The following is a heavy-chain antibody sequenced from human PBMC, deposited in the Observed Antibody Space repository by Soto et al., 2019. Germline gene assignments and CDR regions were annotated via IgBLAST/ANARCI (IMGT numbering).Heavy chain of an antibody. CDR2: ISGSGGST. D-gene: IGHD3-9*01. J-gene: IGHJ4*02. V-gene: IGHV3-23*01. CDR1: GFTFSSYA. CDR3: ACRLWRALTGYHSDY. Sequence: EVQLLESGGGLVQPGGSLRLSCAASGFTFSSYAMSWVRQAPGKGLEWVSAISGSGGSTYYADSVKGRFTISRDNSKNTLYLQMNSLRAEDTAVYYCACRLWRALTGYHSDYWGQGTLVTVSS.